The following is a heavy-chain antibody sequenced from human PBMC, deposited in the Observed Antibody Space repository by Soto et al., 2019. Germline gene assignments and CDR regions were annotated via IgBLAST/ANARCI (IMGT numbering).Heavy chain of an antibody. CDR1: GYTFTSYA. CDR3: ARDLGTVTSYFDY. J-gene: IGHJ4*02. D-gene: IGHD4-17*01. CDR2: ISAYNGKT. Sequence: ASVKVSCKAFGYTFTSYAVSWLRQAPGQGLEWMGYISAYNGKTNYAQTFQGRVTMTTDTSTSTGYMELRSLRSDDTAVYYCARDLGTVTSYFDYWGQGTLVTVSS. V-gene: IGHV1-18*04.